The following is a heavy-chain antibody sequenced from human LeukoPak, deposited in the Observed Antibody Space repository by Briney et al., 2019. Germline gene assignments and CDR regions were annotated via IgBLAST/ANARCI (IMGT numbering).Heavy chain of an antibody. D-gene: IGHD2-2*01. CDR3: ARGAQIVVTPAAQARPGPSGVDY. J-gene: IGHJ4*02. Sequence: GGSLRLSCAASGFTFSSCSINWVRQAPGKGLEWVSTISRGSSYIYYADSVKGRFTISRDNAKNSLDLQMSSLRAEDTAVYYCARGAQIVVTPAAQARPGPSGVDYWGQGTLVTVSS. CDR1: GFTFSSCS. V-gene: IGHV3-21*06. CDR2: ISRGSSYI.